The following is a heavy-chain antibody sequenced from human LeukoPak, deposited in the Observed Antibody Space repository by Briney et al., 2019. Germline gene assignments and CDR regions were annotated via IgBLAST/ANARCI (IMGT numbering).Heavy chain of an antibody. Sequence: GGSLRLSCAASGFTFRNYWMGWVRQAPGKGLEWVSAISNDGGGTQYPDFVEGRFTISIDNAKNTLVLQMSSLGAEDTAQYYCTKGSSGYFADLWGQGTRVTVSS. J-gene: IGHJ5*02. D-gene: IGHD3-22*01. V-gene: IGHV3-23*01. CDR1: GFTFRNYW. CDR2: ISNDGGGT. CDR3: TKGSSGYFADL.